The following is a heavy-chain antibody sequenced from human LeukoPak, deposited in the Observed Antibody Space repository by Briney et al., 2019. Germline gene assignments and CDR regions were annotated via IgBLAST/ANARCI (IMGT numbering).Heavy chain of an antibody. CDR2: ISSSFNTI. CDR1: GFIFCSYR. J-gene: IGHJ4*02. V-gene: IGHV3-48*01. CDR3: ARDRHRYNYDSSGYPPY. D-gene: IGHD3-22*01. Sequence: GGSLRLSCAASGFIFCSYRMIWVCQAPGKGLEWVSYISSSFNTIYSADFLKGRFTIHRDNAKNSLYLQMNSLRAEDTAVYYCARDRHRYNYDSSGYPPYWGQGTQVTVSS.